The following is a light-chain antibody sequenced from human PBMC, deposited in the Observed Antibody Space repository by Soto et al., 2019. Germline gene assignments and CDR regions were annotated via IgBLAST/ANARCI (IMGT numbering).Light chain of an antibody. CDR2: RAS. V-gene: IGKV1-5*03. CDR3: QQYNSYSLT. CDR1: QSISSW. J-gene: IGKJ4*01. Sequence: DIQMTQSPSTLSASVGDTVTITCRVSQSISSWLAWYQQKPGKAPNLLIYRASSLQSGVPSRFSGSGSGTEFTLTISSLQPDDFAAYYCQQYNSYSLTFGGGTKVEIK.